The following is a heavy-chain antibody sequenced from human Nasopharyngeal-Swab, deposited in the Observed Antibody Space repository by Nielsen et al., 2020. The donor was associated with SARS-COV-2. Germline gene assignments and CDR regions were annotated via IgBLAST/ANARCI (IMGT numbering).Heavy chain of an antibody. J-gene: IGHJ6*02. V-gene: IGHV4-4*07. Sequence: SETLSLTCTVSGGSISSYYWSWIRKPAGKGREWIGRIYTSGSTNYNPSLKSRVTMSVDTSKNQFSLKLSSVTAADTAVYYCARATYYDFWSGPDYYYYGMDVWGQGTTVTVSS. D-gene: IGHD3-3*01. CDR1: GGSISSYY. CDR3: ARATYYDFWSGPDYYYYGMDV. CDR2: IYTSGST.